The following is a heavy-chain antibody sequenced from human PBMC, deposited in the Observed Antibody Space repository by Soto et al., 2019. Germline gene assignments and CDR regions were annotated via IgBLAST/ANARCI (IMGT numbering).Heavy chain of an antibody. Sequence: QVQLVQSGAEVKKPGASVKVSCTASGYTFSNCFVHWVRQAPGQGLEWMGLINPSDGSRNYAQKFQGRVTMTRDRSRSRINMELRSLGSEDRAVYFCAKVEYYGGTLSWGAPRLLQYYGMDVWGAGTTVTV. D-gene: IGHD1-7*01. CDR2: INPSDGSR. J-gene: IGHJ6*01. CDR1: GYTFSNCF. CDR3: AKVEYYGGTLSWGAPRLLQYYGMDV. V-gene: IGHV1-46*03.